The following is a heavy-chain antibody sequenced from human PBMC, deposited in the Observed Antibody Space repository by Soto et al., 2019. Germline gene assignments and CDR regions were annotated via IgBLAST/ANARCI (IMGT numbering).Heavy chain of an antibody. CDR1: GFTVSSNY. Sequence: GGSLRLSCAASGFTVSSNYMSWVRQAPGKGLEWVSVIYSGGSTYYADSVKGRFTISRDNSKNTLYLQMNSLRAEDTAVYYCAREGRAGGMIAQIGSYYYGMDVWGQGTTVTVSS. CDR2: IYSGGST. D-gene: IGHD3-22*01. CDR3: AREGRAGGMIAQIGSYYYGMDV. J-gene: IGHJ6*02. V-gene: IGHV3-66*01.